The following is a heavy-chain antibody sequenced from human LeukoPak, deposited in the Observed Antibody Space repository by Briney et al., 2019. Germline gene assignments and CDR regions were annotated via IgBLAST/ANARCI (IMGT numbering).Heavy chain of an antibody. CDR1: GYTFTGYY. D-gene: IGHD5-18*01. CDR3: ATLLVDTAMVLDY. Sequence: ASVKVSCKASGYTFTGYYMHWVRQAPGQGLEWMGWFNPNSGGTNYAQKFQGRVTMTRDTSISTAYMELSRLRSDDTAVYYCATLLVDTAMVLDYWGQGTLVTVSS. V-gene: IGHV1-2*02. J-gene: IGHJ4*02. CDR2: FNPNSGGT.